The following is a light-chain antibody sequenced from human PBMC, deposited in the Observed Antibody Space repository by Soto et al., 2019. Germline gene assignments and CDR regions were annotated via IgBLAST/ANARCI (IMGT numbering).Light chain of an antibody. CDR1: QSISSW. V-gene: IGKV1-5*01. Sequence: QMTHSPSTLSASLGYIVTITCRSSQSISSWLAWYQQKPGKAPKLLIYDASSLESGVPSRFSGSGSGTEFTLTISIQYADFFASYCNQHYNSHSSWTFGQGTKVDIK. J-gene: IGKJ1*01. CDR2: DAS. CDR3: QHYNSHSSWT.